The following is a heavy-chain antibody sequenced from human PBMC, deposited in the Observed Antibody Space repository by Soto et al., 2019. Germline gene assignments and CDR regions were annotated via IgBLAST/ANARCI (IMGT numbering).Heavy chain of an antibody. D-gene: IGHD7-27*01. V-gene: IGHV3-15*01. J-gene: IGHJ4*02. CDR1: GFTFSNAW. CDR2: IKSKTDGGTT. Sequence: EVQLVESGGGLVKPGGSLRLSCAASGFTFSNAWMSWVRQAPGKGLEWVGRIKSKTDGGTTDYAAPVKGRFTISRGDXXNTVYRQMNSLKTEDTAVYYCTTYSRTGDLFGNDYWGQGTLVTVSS. CDR3: TTYSRTGDLFGNDY.